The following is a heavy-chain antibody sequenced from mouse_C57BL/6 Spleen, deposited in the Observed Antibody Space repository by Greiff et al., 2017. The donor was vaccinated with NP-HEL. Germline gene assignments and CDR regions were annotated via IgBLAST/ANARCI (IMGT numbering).Heavy chain of an antibody. CDR1: GYSITSGYY. CDR3: AREDNPSWFAY. J-gene: IGHJ3*01. V-gene: IGHV3-6*01. D-gene: IGHD1-3*01. Sequence: DVQLQESGPGLVKPSQSLSLTCSVTGYSITSGYYWNWIRQFPGNKLEWMGYISYDGSNNYNPSLKNRISITRDTSKNQFFLNLNSVTTEDTATYYCAREDNPSWFAYWGQGTLVTVSA. CDR2: ISYDGSN.